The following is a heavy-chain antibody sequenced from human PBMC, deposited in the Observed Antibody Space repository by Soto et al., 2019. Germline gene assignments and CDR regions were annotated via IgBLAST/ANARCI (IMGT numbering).Heavy chain of an antibody. CDR2: INPNSGGT. CDR3: ARSQYKLPAKDTRGGNWFDP. D-gene: IGHD2-2*01. J-gene: IGHJ5*02. CDR1: GYTFTGYY. V-gene: IGHV1-2*04. Sequence: ASVKVSCKASGYTFTGYYMHWVRQAPGQGLEWMGWINPNSGGTNYAQKFQGWVTMTRDTSISTAYMELSRLRSDDTAVYYCARSQYKLPAKDTRGGNWFDPWGQGTLVTVSS.